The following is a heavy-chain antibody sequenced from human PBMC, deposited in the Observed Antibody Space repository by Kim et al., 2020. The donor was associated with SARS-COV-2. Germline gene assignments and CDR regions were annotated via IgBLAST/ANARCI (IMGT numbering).Heavy chain of an antibody. CDR3: ARGSYYGNYGG. Sequence: GGSLRLSWAASGFIFSDYSMNWVRQAPGKGLEWVSSISSSSRYIYYADSVRGRFTISRDNAKNSLYLQMNSLRAEDTAVDYCARGSYYGNYGGGGQGTLV. J-gene: IGHJ4*02. CDR2: ISSSSRYI. CDR1: GFIFSDYS. V-gene: IGHV3-21*01. D-gene: IGHD3-10*01.